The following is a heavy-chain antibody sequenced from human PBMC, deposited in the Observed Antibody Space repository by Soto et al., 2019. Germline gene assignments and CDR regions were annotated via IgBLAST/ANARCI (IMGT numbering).Heavy chain of an antibody. J-gene: IGHJ4*02. D-gene: IGHD3-16*02. Sequence: PSETLSLTCTVSGGSISSGGRYWSWIRQHPGKGLEWIGYIYYSGSTYYNPSLQSRVTISVETSKNQFSLKLSSVTAADTAVYYCASYVWGSYRSIDYWGQGALVTVSS. CDR2: IYYSGST. CDR1: GGSISSGGRY. V-gene: IGHV4-31*03. CDR3: ASYVWGSYRSIDY.